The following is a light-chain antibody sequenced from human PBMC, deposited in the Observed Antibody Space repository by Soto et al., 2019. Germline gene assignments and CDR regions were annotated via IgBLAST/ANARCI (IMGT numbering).Light chain of an antibody. J-gene: IGLJ1*01. CDR3: SSHGGSNPLYV. CDR2: EVS. Sequence: QSVLTQPASVSGSPGQSITISCTGTSSDVGAYNFVSWYQQHPGKAPKLIIHEVSNRPSGVSNRFSGSKSGNTASLTISGLQAEDEADYYCSSHGGSNPLYVFGSGTKVTVL. V-gene: IGLV2-14*01. CDR1: SSDVGAYNF.